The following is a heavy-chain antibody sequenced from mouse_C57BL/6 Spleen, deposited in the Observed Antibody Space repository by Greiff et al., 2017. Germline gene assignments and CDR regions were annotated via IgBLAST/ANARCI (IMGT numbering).Heavy chain of an antibody. Sequence: EVQLVESGPGLVKPGASVKISCKASGYSFTDYNMNWVHQSNGKSLEWIGVINPNYGTTSYNQKFKGKATLTVDPSSSTAYMQLNSLTSVESAVYYCARDDLAWFAYWGQGTLVTVSA. V-gene: IGHV1-39*01. CDR2: INPNYGTT. J-gene: IGHJ3*01. CDR3: ARDDLAWFAY. CDR1: GYSFTDYN.